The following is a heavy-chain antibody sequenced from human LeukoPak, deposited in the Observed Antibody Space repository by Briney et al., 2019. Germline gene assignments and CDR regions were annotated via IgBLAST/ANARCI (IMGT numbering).Heavy chain of an antibody. V-gene: IGHV1-2*04. CDR2: INPNSGGT. CDR1: GYTFTGYY. D-gene: IGHD6-13*01. CDR3: ARGSLRSSSNPLYWFDP. J-gene: IGHJ5*02. Sequence: ASVKVSCKASGYTFTGYYMHWVRQAPGQGLEWMGWINPNSGGTNYAQKFQGWVTITRDTSISTAYMELSRLRSDDTAVYYCARGSLRSSSNPLYWFDPWGQGTLVTVSS.